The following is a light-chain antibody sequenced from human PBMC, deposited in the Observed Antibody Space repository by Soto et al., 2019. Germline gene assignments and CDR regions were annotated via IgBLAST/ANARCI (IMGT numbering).Light chain of an antibody. CDR2: DVS. V-gene: IGLV2-14*01. J-gene: IGLJ2*01. Sequence: QSVLTKPASVSGSPGQSITISCTGTSSDVGGYNYVSWYQQHPGKAPKLMIYDVSNRPSGVSNRFSGSKSGNTASLTISGLQAEDEADYYCSSYTSSSTPPVVFGGGTKLTVL. CDR1: SSDVGGYNY. CDR3: SSYTSSSTPPVV.